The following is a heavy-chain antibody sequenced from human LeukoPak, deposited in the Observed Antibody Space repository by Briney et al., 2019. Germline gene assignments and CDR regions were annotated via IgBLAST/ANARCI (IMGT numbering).Heavy chain of an antibody. CDR2: ISGSGGTT. CDR3: AKVKLVAVATEG. CDR1: GYTLRIYA. D-gene: IGHD5-12*01. V-gene: IGHV3-23*01. J-gene: IGHJ4*02. Sequence: PGGSLRLSCVPPGYTLRIYAMSCVRQAPGKGLEWVSAISGSGGTTYYADSVKGRFTISRDNSKNMVFLQRNTLRAEDTAIYYCAKVKLVAVATEGWGKVTLVTVSS.